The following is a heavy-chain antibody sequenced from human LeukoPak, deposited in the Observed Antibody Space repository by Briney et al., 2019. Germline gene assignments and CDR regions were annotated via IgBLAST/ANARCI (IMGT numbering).Heavy chain of an antibody. D-gene: IGHD2/OR15-2a*01. CDR2: IKYDGTT. V-gene: IGHV3-15*01. Sequence: GGSLRLSCATSGFTFINAWLSWVRQAPGKGLEWVGRIKYDGTTDYAAPVKGRFTISRDVSKATLYLQMNSLKTEDTAIYYCTTVSHFYLGGQGTLVTVSS. J-gene: IGHJ4*02. CDR1: GFTFINAW. CDR3: TTVSHFYL.